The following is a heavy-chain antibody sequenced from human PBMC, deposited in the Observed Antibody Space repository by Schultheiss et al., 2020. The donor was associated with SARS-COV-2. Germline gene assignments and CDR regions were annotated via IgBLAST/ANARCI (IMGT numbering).Heavy chain of an antibody. D-gene: IGHD3-3*01. J-gene: IGHJ4*02. CDR1: GFTFSNAW. CDR2: IKSKTDGGTT. CDR3: TTAHPRDFWSGYYPTFLY. V-gene: IGHV3-15*01. Sequence: GGSLRLSCAASGFTFSNAWMSWVRQAPGKGLEWVGRIKSKTDGGTTDYAAPVKGRFTISRDDSKNTLYLQMNSLKTEDTAVYYCTTAHPRDFWSGYYPTFLYWGQGTLVTVSS.